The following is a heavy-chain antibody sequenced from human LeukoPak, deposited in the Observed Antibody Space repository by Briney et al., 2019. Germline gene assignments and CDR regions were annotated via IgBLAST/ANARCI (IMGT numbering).Heavy chain of an antibody. Sequence: PSETLSLTCAVSADSFSSHYWTWIRPPPGKGLEWIGYISYIGSTNYNPSLKSRVTISIDTSKNQFSLKLTSVTAADTAVYYCARDLVTVTKGFDIWGQGTMVSISS. V-gene: IGHV4-59*11. CDR1: ADSFSSHY. CDR2: ISYIGST. CDR3: ARDLVTVTKGFDI. D-gene: IGHD4-17*01. J-gene: IGHJ3*02.